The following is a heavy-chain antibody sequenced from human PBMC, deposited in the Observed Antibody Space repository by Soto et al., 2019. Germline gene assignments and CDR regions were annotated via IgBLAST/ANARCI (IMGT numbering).Heavy chain of an antibody. D-gene: IGHD2-2*01. J-gene: IGHJ5*02. CDR2: ISFDGRIR. CDR3: AKTARFGRTVTVPGAHVTS. CDR1: GFSFSNFG. V-gene: IGHV3-30*18. Sequence: QVQLVESGGGVVQPGTSLRLSCVASGFSFSNFGMHWVRQAPGKGLEWVAVISFDGRIRKYADSVKGRFANSRDSPKNALFLDINRLTTAHTAIYYCAKTARFGRTVTVPGAHVTSWGQGTLVTVSS.